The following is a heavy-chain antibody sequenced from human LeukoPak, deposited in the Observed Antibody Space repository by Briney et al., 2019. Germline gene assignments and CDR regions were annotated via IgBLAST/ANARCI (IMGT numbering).Heavy chain of an antibody. CDR1: GGSISSGDYY. CDR2: IYYSGST. J-gene: IGHJ4*02. D-gene: IGHD1-1*01. V-gene: IGHV4-30-4*01. CDR3: AREKTGTTWRRSRYYFDY. Sequence: SQTLSLTCTVSGGSISSGDYYWSWIRQPPGKGLEWIGYIYYSGSTYYNPSLKSRVTISVDTSKNQFSLKLSSVTAADTAVYYCAREKTGTTWRRSRYYFDYWGQGTLVTVSS.